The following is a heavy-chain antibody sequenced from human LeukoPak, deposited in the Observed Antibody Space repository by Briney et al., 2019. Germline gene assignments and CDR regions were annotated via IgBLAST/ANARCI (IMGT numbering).Heavy chain of an antibody. CDR2: INHSGST. J-gene: IGHJ6*02. D-gene: IGHD2-2*02. CDR3: ASLRCSSTSCYTGYYGMDV. CDR1: GGSFSGYH. Sequence: SETLSLTCAVYGGSFSGYHWSWIRQPPGKGLEWIGEINHSGSTNYNPSLKSRVTISVDTSKNQFSLKLSSVTAADTAVYYCASLRCSSTSCYTGYYGMDVWGQGTTVTVSS. V-gene: IGHV4-34*01.